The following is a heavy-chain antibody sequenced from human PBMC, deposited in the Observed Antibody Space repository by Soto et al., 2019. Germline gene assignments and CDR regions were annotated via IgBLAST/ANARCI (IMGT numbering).Heavy chain of an antibody. V-gene: IGHV3-21*01. CDR1: GFIFTSYS. Sequence: PGGSLRLSCAASGFIFTSYSMVWVRLAPGKGLEWVASISSGSDSIFYADSVKGRFTVSRDNAKKSLFLQMNNLRAEDTAVYFCARDRSADRFVQYFQHWGQGTHVTVSS. D-gene: IGHD6-19*01. CDR2: ISSGSDSI. CDR3: ARDRSADRFVQYFQH. J-gene: IGHJ1*01.